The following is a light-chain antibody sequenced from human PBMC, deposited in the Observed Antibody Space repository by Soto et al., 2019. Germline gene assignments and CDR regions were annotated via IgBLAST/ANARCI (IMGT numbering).Light chain of an antibody. V-gene: IGLV3-1*01. CDR1: KLGDKY. Sequence: SYELTQPPSVSVSPGQTASITCSGDKLGDKYSCWYPQKPGQSPVVVIYQESKRPSGIPDRFSCSNSGNTATLTIRGTQAMDESDYYCQAWDSSTVVFGGGTKLTVL. CDR3: QAWDSSTVV. J-gene: IGLJ2*01. CDR2: QES.